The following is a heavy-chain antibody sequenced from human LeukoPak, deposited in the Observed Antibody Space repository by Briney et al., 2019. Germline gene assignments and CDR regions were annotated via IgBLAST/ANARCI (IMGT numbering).Heavy chain of an antibody. CDR3: ARGKVGATPDY. Sequence: SETLSLTCTVSGGSISSYYWSWIRQPPGKGLEWIGYIYYSGSTNYNPSLKSRVTISVDTSKNQFSLKLSSVTAADTAVYYCARGKVGATPDYWGQGTLVTASS. CDR2: IYYSGST. D-gene: IGHD1-26*01. CDR1: GGSISSYY. J-gene: IGHJ4*02. V-gene: IGHV4-59*01.